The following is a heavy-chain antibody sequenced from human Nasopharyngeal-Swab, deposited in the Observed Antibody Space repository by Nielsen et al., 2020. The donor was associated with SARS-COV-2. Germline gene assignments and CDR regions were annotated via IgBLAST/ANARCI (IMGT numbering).Heavy chain of an antibody. CDR1: GYSFTSYW. Sequence: GGSLRLSCKGSGYSFTSYWIGWVRQMPGKGLEWMAIIYPGDFDTKYNPSFEGQVIISADKSISTAYLQWNSLEASDTAMYYCARHGGGGIFSPFDWWGQGTQVTVSS. CDR3: ARHGGGGIFSPFDW. CDR2: IYPGDFDT. D-gene: IGHD3-16*01. V-gene: IGHV5-51*01. J-gene: IGHJ4*02.